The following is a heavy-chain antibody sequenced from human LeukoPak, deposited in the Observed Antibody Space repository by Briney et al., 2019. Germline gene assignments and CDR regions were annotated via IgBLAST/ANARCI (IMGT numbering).Heavy chain of an antibody. D-gene: IGHD2-15*01. CDR3: ARAKLVVEVFDY. J-gene: IGHJ4*02. CDR2: ISYDGSNK. Sequence: PGRSLRLSCAASGFTFSSYAMHWVRQAPGKGLEWVAVISYDGSNKYYADSVKGRFTISRDNSKNTLYLQMNSLRAEDTAVYYSARAKLVVEVFDYWGQGTLVTVSS. CDR1: GFTFSSYA. V-gene: IGHV3-30*01.